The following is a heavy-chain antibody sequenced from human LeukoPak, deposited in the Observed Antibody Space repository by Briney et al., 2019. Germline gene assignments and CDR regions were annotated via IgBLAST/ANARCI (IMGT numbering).Heavy chain of an antibody. CDR3: ARGFGSGSYYHVEY. CDR2: IYTSGST. V-gene: IGHV4-4*07. Sequence: PSQTLSLTWTVSGGPISSYYWTWIRQPARRGLEWIGRIYTSGSTNYNPSLKDRVPMSVDPSKNQFSLKLSSVTAADTAVYFCARGFGSGSYYHVEYWGERTLVTVSS. J-gene: IGHJ4*02. D-gene: IGHD3-10*01. CDR1: GGPISSYY.